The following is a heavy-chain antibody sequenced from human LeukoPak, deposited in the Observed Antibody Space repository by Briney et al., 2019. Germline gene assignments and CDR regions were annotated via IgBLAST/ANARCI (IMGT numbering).Heavy chain of an antibody. V-gene: IGHV3-23*01. D-gene: IGHD1-26*01. CDR1: GFTFISYG. CDR2: FRGSGGST. CDR3: ARYYSGSYYYDY. Sequence: PGGSLRLSCAASGFTFISYGIAWVRRAPGKVLEWVSGFRGSGGSTDYADSVKGRFTIATDNSKKELYLKMNSLRAEDTAVYYCARYYSGSYYYDYWGQGTLVTVSS. J-gene: IGHJ4*02.